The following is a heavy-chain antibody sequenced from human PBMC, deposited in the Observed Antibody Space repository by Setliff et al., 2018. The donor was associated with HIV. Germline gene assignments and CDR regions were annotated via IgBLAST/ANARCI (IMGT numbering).Heavy chain of an antibody. CDR1: GYTFTDYY. CDR3: ARGIAAAEGYFDY. V-gene: IGHV1-69*13. CDR2: IIPMFGTA. Sequence: SVKVSCKASGYTFTDYYIHWVRQAPGHGLEWMGGIIPMFGTADYAQKFQGSVTIIADETTSTAYMELSSLRSEDTAVYYCARGIAAAEGYFDYWGQGTLVTVSS. D-gene: IGHD6-13*01. J-gene: IGHJ4*02.